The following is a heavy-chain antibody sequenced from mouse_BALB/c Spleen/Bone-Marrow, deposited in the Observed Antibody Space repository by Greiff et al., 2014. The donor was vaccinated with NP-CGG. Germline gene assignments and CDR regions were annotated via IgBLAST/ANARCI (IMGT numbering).Heavy chain of an antibody. V-gene: IGHV1-31*01. CDR1: GYSFTGYY. CDR3: ESRGEYFDV. Sequence: VQLKQSGPELVKPGASVKISCKASGYSFTGYYMHWVKQSHGNSLDWIGYIYPYSGVSSYNQKFKGKATLTVDKSSSTAYMELRSLTSDDSAVYYCESRGEYFDVWGAGTTVTVSS. J-gene: IGHJ1*01. CDR2: IYPYSGVS.